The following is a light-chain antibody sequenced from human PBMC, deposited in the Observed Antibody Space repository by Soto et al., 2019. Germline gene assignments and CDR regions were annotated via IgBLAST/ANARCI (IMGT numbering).Light chain of an antibody. V-gene: IGKV3-20*01. Sequence: EIVLTQSPGTLSLSPGERATLSCRASQSVSSKYLAWYQQKPGRAPRVLIYGTSIRASGVPERFSGGGSGTDFTLAITRLETEDFEVYYCQQYGSSLFTFGPGTKVDFK. CDR1: QSVSSKY. J-gene: IGKJ3*01. CDR3: QQYGSSLFT. CDR2: GTS.